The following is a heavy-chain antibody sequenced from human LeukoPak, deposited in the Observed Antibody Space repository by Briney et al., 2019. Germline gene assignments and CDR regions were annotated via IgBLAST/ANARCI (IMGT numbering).Heavy chain of an antibody. CDR3: ARDQVYYDFWSAY. CDR1: GFTFSSYW. V-gene: IGHV3-7*03. D-gene: IGHD3-3*01. Sequence: GGSLRLSCAASGFTFSSYWMTWVRQAPGKGLEWVANIKQDGSEKYYVDSMKGRFTISRDNAKNSLYLQMNSLRAEDTAVYYCARDQVYYDFWSAYWGQGTLVTVSS. J-gene: IGHJ4*02. CDR2: IKQDGSEK.